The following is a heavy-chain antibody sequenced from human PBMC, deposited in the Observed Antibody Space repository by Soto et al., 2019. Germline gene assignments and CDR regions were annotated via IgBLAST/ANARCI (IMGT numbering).Heavy chain of an antibody. Sequence: SETLSLTCTVSGGSISSSSYYWGWIRQPPGKGLEWIGSIYYSGSTYYNPSLKSRVTISVDTSKTQFSLKLSSVTAADTAVYYCARTTTGGFGELLGASNWFDPWGQGTLVTVSS. CDR1: GGSISSSSYY. V-gene: IGHV4-39*01. J-gene: IGHJ5*02. D-gene: IGHD3-10*01. CDR2: IYYSGST. CDR3: ARTTTGGFGELLGASNWFDP.